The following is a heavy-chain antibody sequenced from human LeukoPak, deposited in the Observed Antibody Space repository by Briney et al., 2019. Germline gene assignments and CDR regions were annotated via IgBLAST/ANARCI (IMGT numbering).Heavy chain of an antibody. J-gene: IGHJ4*02. D-gene: IGHD2-21*02. Sequence: PGGSLRLSCAASGFRFSIYWMSWVRQAPGKGLEWVSAISGSGGSTYYADSVKGRFTISRDNSKNTLYLQMNSLRAEDTAVYYCAKVRSRVVVTANFDYWGQGTLVTVSS. CDR2: ISGSGGST. CDR3: AKVRSRVVVTANFDY. V-gene: IGHV3-23*01. CDR1: GFRFSIYW.